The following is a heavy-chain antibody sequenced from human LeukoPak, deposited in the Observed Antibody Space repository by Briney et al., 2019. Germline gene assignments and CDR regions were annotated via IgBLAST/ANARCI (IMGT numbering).Heavy chain of an antibody. D-gene: IGHD2-21*01. Sequence: HPGVSLRLSCAASGFTFSSYAMSWVRQAPGKGLEWVAGISGSGGSTYYADSVKGRFTISRDNSKNTLYLQMNSLRAEDTAVYYCAKVVDGDYPFDYWGQGTLVTVSS. J-gene: IGHJ4*02. CDR3: AKVVDGDYPFDY. V-gene: IGHV3-23*01. CDR2: ISGSGGST. CDR1: GFTFSSYA.